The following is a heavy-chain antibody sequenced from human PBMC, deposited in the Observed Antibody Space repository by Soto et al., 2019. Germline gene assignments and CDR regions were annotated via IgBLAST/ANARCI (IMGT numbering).Heavy chain of an antibody. D-gene: IGHD3-9*01. CDR3: ARDADILTGSDAFDI. CDR1: GFTFSRYY. Sequence: GGSLILSCAASGFTFSRYYMSWIRQARGKGLEWVSYISSVNNYTNYADSVKGRFTISRDNAKNSLYLQMNSLRAEDTAVYYCARDADILTGSDAFDIWGQGTMDTVSS. CDR2: ISSVNNYT. J-gene: IGHJ3*02. V-gene: IGHV3-11*05.